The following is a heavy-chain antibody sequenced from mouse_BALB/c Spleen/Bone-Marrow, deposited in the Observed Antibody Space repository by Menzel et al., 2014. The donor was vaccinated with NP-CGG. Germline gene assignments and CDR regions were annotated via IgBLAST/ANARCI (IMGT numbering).Heavy chain of an antibody. D-gene: IGHD1-2*01. J-gene: IGHJ4*01. CDR1: GFTFSSYG. CDR2: INSNGGRT. V-gene: IGHV5-6-3*01. CDR3: ARDSLLRSLYAMDY. Sequence: EVKVVESGGGLVQPGGSLKLSCAASGFTFSSYGMSWVRQTPGKRLELVATINSNGGRTYYPDSVKGRFTISRDNAKNTLYLQMSSLKSEDTAMYYCARDSLLRSLYAMDYRGQGTSVTVSS.